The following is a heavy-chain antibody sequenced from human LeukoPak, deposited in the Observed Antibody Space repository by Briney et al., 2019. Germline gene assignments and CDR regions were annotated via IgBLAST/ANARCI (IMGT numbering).Heavy chain of an antibody. Sequence: PGGSLRLSCAASGLTFSSYWMSWARQAPGKGLEWVANIKQDGSEKYYVDSVKGRFTISRDNAKNSLYLQMNSLRAEDTAVYYCARDSTRSAAKGFGAYYYYGMDVWGKGTTVTVSS. V-gene: IGHV3-7*03. CDR3: ARDSTRSAAKGFGAYYYYGMDV. CDR2: IKQDGSEK. J-gene: IGHJ6*04. CDR1: GLTFSSYW. D-gene: IGHD2-2*01.